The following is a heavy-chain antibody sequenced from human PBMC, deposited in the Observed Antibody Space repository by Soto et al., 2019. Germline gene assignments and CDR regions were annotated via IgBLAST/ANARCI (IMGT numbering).Heavy chain of an antibody. D-gene: IGHD3-3*01. J-gene: IGHJ4*02. Sequence: ASETLSLTCTVSGGSISDYYWSWVRQPPGKGLEWVGYIYYTGSTNYNPSLKNRVTISEDTSKNQFSLKLTSVTAADTAVYYCARHYDFWSGYLDYWGQGTLVTVSS. V-gene: IGHV4-59*01. CDR1: GGSISDYY. CDR3: ARHYDFWSGYLDY. CDR2: IYYTGST.